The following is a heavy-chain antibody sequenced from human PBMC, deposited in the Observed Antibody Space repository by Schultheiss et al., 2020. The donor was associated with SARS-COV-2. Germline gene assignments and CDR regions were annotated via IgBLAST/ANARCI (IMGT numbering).Heavy chain of an antibody. V-gene: IGHV4-59*12. CDR2: INHSGST. J-gene: IGHJ6*02. CDR3: ARGAGTSLYYYYYGMDV. Sequence: SETLSLTCTVSGGSISSYYWSWIRQPPGKGLEWIGEINHSGSTNYNPSLKSRVTISVDTSKNQFSLKLSSVTAADTAVYYCARGAGTSLYYYYYGMDVWGQGTTVTVSS. CDR1: GGSISSYY. D-gene: IGHD1/OR15-1a*01.